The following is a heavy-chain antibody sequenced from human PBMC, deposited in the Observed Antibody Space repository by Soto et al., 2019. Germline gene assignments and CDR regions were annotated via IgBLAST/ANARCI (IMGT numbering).Heavy chain of an antibody. J-gene: IGHJ6*02. CDR1: GDTDTNYV. V-gene: IGHV1-69*13. CDR3: EAEMTFGKLSVV. CDR2: IFPKFGTT. D-gene: IGHD3-16*02. Sequence: GASVKVSCKSSGDTDTNYVISWVRQAAGQGLEWMGGIFPKFGTTYSAQKLRDRLTITADESTSTVYMQLSSLRLDDTAVYYCEAEMTFGKLSVVWGQGTTVTV.